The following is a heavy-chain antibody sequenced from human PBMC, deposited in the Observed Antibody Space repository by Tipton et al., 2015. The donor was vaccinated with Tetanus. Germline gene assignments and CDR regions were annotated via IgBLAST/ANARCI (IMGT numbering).Heavy chain of an antibody. CDR1: GGSISSYY. CDR2: IYTSEST. Sequence: TLSLTCAVSGGSISSYYWSWIRQPAGKGLERIGRIYTSESTNYNPSLKSRLTMSVDTSKNQFSLRLNSVTAADTAVYYRARMQRYGMDVWGQGTTVTVSS. J-gene: IGHJ6*02. CDR3: ARMQRYGMDV. V-gene: IGHV4-4*07. D-gene: IGHD6-25*01.